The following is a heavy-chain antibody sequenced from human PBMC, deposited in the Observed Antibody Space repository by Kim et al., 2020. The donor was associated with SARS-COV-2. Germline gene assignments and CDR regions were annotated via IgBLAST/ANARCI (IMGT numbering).Heavy chain of an antibody. CDR2: IYYSGST. D-gene: IGHD1-26*01. CDR1: GGSISSSSYY. J-gene: IGHJ4*02. V-gene: IGHV4-39*01. CDR3: ARHMYSGSYYSTFDY. Sequence: SETLSLTCTVSGGSISSSSYYWGWIRQPPGKGLEWIGSIYYSGSTYYNPSLKSRVTISVDTSKNQFSLKLSSVTAADTAVYYCARHMYSGSYYSTFDYWGQGTLVTVSS.